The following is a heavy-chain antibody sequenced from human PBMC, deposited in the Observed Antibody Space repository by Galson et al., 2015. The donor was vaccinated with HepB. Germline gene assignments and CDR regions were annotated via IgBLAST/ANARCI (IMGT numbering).Heavy chain of an antibody. CDR1: GFNFDSYT. Sequence: SLRLSCAVSGFNFDSYTMHWVRQAPGQGLEWVTIISDDGRNKFYAASVKGRFTVSRDNSKRTLFLQMDGLRPEDTAVYYCARDTYSEQWLLDYWGQGALVAVSS. V-gene: IGHV3-30*04. D-gene: IGHD6-19*01. CDR2: ISDDGRNK. J-gene: IGHJ4*02. CDR3: ARDTYSEQWLLDY.